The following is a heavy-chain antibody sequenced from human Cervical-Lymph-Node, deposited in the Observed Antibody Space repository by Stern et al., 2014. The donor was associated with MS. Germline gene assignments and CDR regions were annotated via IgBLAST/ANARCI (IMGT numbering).Heavy chain of an antibody. J-gene: IGHJ4*02. Sequence: VKLLGSGAKMKKPGASVKVSCKASGYAFTGFFINWGRQVPGQGLEWMGRLNPNSDDPTYAQNFQDRVTLTRDTSISTAYLELSRLTSADTAVYYCAREATRIIVGIDYWGQGTQVTVSS. V-gene: IGHV1-2*06. CDR3: AREATRIIVGIDY. D-gene: IGHD2/OR15-2a*01. CDR1: GYAFTGFF. CDR2: LNPNSDDP.